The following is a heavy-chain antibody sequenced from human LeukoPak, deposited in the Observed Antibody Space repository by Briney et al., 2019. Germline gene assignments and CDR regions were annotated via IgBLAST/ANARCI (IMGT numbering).Heavy chain of an antibody. CDR3: ARLEGTGYRGGWFDP. CDR2: ITPNSGGT. V-gene: IGHV1-2*02. CDR1: GYIFTGYY. J-gene: IGHJ5*02. D-gene: IGHD3-9*01. Sequence: ASVKVSCKASGYIFTGYYMHWVRQAPGQGLEWMGWITPNSGGTNYAQKFQGRVTMTRDTSISTASLELRSLTSDDTAVYYCARLEGTGYRGGWFDPWGQGSLVTVSS.